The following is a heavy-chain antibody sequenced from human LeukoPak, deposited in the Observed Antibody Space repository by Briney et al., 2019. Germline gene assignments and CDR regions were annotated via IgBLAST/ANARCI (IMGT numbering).Heavy chain of an antibody. V-gene: IGHV4-59*01. J-gene: IGHJ4*02. CDR3: AREDDYSNAPFDY. CDR2: IYYSGST. Sequence: SETLSLTCTVSGGSISSYYWNWIRQPPGKGLEWIGYIYYSGSTNYNPSLKSRVTISVDTSKNQFSLKLSSVTAADTAVYYCAREDDYSNAPFDYWGQGTLVTVSS. D-gene: IGHD4-11*01. CDR1: GGSISSYY.